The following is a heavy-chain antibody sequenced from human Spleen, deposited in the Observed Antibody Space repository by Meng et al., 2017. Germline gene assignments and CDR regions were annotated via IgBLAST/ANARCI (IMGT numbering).Heavy chain of an antibody. V-gene: IGHV4-61*01. D-gene: IGHD6-13*01. CDR3: ATGSRGLLDAFDI. J-gene: IGHJ3*02. CDR1: GYSISSGYY. CDR2: IYYTGST. Sequence: GSLRLSCAVSGYSISSGYYWGWIRQPPGKGLEWIGYIYYTGSTNYNPSLKSRVTMSVDTSKKQFSLKLSSITAADTAVYYCATGSRGLLDAFDIWGQGTMVTVSS.